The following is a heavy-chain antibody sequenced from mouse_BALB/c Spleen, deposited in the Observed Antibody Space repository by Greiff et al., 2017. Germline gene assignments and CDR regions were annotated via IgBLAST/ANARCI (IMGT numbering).Heavy chain of an antibody. CDR3: ARREDGYYYYAMDY. CDR2: ISYSGST. J-gene: IGHJ4*01. V-gene: IGHV3-8*02. Sequence: EVKLVESGPSLVKPSQTLSLTCSVTGDSITSGYWNWIRKFPGNKLEYMGYISYSGSTYYNPSLKSRISITRDTSKNQYYLQLNSVTTEDTATYYCARREDGYYYYAMDYWGQGTSVTVSS. D-gene: IGHD2-3*01. CDR1: GDSITSGY.